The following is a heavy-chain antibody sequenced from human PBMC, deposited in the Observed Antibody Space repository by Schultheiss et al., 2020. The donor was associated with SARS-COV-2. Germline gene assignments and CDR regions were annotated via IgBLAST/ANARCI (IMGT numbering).Heavy chain of an antibody. Sequence: SETLSLTCAVYGGSFSDDYWTWIRQPPGKGLEWIGEINHSGSTNYNPSLKGRVTISVDTYKNQFSRKLSSVTAADTAVYYCAVVVTRDAFDIGGQGTLVTVSS. CDR1: GGSFSDDY. D-gene: IGHD2-15*01. V-gene: IGHV4-34*01. CDR2: INHSGST. CDR3: AVVVTRDAFDI. J-gene: IGHJ3*02.